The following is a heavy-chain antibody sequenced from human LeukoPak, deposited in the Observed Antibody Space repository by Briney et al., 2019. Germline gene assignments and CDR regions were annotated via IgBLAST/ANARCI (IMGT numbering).Heavy chain of an antibody. CDR2: ISYDGSNK. V-gene: IGHV3-30-3*01. J-gene: IGHJ4*02. D-gene: IGHD3-16*01. CDR1: GFTFSSYA. Sequence: GGSLRLSCAASGFTFSSYAMHWVRQAPGKGLEWVAVISYDGSNKYYADSVKGRFTISRDNSKNTLYLQMNSLRAEDTAVYYCARVVITFDSSGWPAHYWGQGTLVTVSS. CDR3: ARVVITFDSSGWPAHY.